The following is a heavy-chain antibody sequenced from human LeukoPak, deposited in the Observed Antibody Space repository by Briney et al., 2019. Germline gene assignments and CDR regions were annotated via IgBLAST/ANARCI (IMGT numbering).Heavy chain of an antibody. CDR1: GFTFSSYW. D-gene: IGHD1-1*01. J-gene: IGHJ5*02. CDR2: TNSDGSST. V-gene: IGHV3-74*01. CDR3: LRGLEFDP. Sequence: GGSLRLSCAASGFTFSSYWMHWVRQAPGKGLVWVSRTNSDGSSTSYADSVKGRFTISRDNAKNTLYLQMNSLRAEDTAVYYCLRGLEFDPWGQGTLVTVSS.